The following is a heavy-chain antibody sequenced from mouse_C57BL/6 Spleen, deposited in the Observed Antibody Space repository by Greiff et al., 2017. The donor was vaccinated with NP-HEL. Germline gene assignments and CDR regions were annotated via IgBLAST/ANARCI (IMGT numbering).Heavy chain of an antibody. CDR3: AKGTDYYGSSPGYFDV. D-gene: IGHD1-1*01. Sequence: QVQLQQSGAELARPGASVKLSCKASGYTFTSYGISWVKQRTGQGLEWIGEIYPRSGNTYYNEKFKGKATLTADKSSSTAYMELRSLTSEDSAVYFCAKGTDYYGSSPGYFDVWGTGTTVTVAS. CDR1: GYTFTSYG. V-gene: IGHV1-81*01. J-gene: IGHJ1*03. CDR2: IYPRSGNT.